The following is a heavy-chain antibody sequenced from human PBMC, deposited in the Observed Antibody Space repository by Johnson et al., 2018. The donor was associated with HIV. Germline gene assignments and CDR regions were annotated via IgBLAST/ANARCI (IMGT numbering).Heavy chain of an antibody. D-gene: IGHD3-16*01. J-gene: IGHJ3*02. V-gene: IGHV3-30*04. Sequence: VQLVESGGGVVQPGRSLRLSCAASGFTFNSYAMHWVRQAPGKGLEWVAVISYDGSNKYNADSVKGRFTISRDNSKNTLYLQMNSLRAEDTAVYYCARVSQGGSRRGAFDIWGQGTMVTVSS. CDR1: GFTFNSYA. CDR3: ARVSQGGSRRGAFDI. CDR2: ISYDGSNK.